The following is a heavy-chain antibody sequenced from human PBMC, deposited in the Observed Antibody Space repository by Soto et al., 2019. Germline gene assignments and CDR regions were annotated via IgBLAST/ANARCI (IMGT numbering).Heavy chain of an antibody. J-gene: IGHJ5*02. V-gene: IGHV4-39*07. D-gene: IGHD1-1*01. CDR3: VRDGTKTLRDWLGP. CDR2: IYYSGST. Sequence: SETLSLTCTVSGGSISSSSYYWGWIRQPAGKGLEWIGRIYYSGSTDYNPSLKSRVIISVDTSKDQFSLKLRSVTAADTAVYYCVRDGTKTLRDWLGPWGQGTQVTVSS. CDR1: GGSISSSSYY.